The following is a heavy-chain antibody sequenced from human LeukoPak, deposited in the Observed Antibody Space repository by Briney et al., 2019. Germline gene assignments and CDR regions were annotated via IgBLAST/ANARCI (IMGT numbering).Heavy chain of an antibody. CDR2: IGASGGST. D-gene: IGHD3-9*01. J-gene: IGHJ4*02. CDR3: AKAEGYDILTGLDY. CDR1: GFTFSSYA. Sequence: PGGSLRLSCATSGFTFSSYAMSWVRQAPGKGPEWVSGIGASGGSTYYADSVKGRSTISRDNSKNTLYLQMNSLRTEDTAVYYCAKAEGYDILTGLDYWGQGTLVTVSS. V-gene: IGHV3-23*01.